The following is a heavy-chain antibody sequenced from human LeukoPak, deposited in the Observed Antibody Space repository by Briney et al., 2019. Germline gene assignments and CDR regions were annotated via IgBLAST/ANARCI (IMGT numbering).Heavy chain of an antibody. D-gene: IGHD6-6*01. CDR2: LNPSGGGT. J-gene: IGHJ4*02. V-gene: IGHV1-46*01. Sequence: ASGKVSCKASGFTFTNYDIHWVGQSPGQGGEWMGQLNPSGGGTSYAQTFQGRVTMTRDMSANTVDMELSSLRSEDTATYYCASSIVARLDCWGQGTRVTVTS. CDR3: ASSIVARLDC. CDR1: GFTFTNYD.